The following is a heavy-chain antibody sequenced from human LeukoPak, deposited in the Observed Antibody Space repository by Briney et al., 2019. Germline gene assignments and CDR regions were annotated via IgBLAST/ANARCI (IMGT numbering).Heavy chain of an antibody. J-gene: IGHJ5*02. CDR2: ISYDGSNK. CDR1: GFTFSSYA. D-gene: IGHD6-19*01. V-gene: IGHV3-30*04. Sequence: TGGSLRLSCAASGFTFSSYAMHWVRQAPGKGLEWVAVISYDGSNKYYADSVKGRFTISRDNSKNTLYLQMNSLRAEDTAVYYCARAPGGPYSSGSWFDPWGQGTLVTASS. CDR3: ARAPGGPYSSGSWFDP.